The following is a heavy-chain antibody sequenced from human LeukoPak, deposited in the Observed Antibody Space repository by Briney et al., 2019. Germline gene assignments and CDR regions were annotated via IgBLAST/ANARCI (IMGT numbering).Heavy chain of an antibody. Sequence: SVKVSCKASGGTFSSYAIRWVREAPGQGLEWMGGIIPIFGTANYAQKFQGRVTITADVSTSTAYMELSSLRSEDTAVYYCARGADGYSPFDYWGQGTLVTVSS. CDR3: ARGADGYSPFDY. V-gene: IGHV1-69*13. CDR2: IIPIFGTA. CDR1: GGTFSSYA. J-gene: IGHJ4*02. D-gene: IGHD5-24*01.